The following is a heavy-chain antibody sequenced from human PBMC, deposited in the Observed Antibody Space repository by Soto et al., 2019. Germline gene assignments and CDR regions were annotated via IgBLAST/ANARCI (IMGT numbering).Heavy chain of an antibody. CDR1: GGTFSSYA. CDR2: IIPIFGTA. J-gene: IGHJ4*02. CDR3: ARTPPNYYDSSGYYDY. Sequence: GASVKVSCKASGGTFSSYAISWVRQAPGQGLEWIGGIIPIFGTANYEQKFQGRVTITADESTSTAYMELSSLRSEDTAVYYCARTPPNYYDSSGYYDYWGQGTLVTVSS. V-gene: IGHV1-69*13. D-gene: IGHD3-22*01.